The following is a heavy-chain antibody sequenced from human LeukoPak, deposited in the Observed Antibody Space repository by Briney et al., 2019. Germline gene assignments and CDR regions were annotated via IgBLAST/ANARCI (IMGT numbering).Heavy chain of an antibody. J-gene: IGHJ5*02. Sequence: PSETLSLTCSVSGDSMSSSNDCWGWIRQSPGKGLEWFGGIYNSGFNYYKPSIKSRVTISVDTSKNQFSLKLSSVTAADTAVYYCARTIAGGSYRYPYWFDPWGQGTLVTVSS. CDR1: GDSMSSSNDC. CDR2: IYNSGFN. V-gene: IGHV4-39*07. D-gene: IGHD3-16*02. CDR3: ARTIAGGSYRYPYWFDP.